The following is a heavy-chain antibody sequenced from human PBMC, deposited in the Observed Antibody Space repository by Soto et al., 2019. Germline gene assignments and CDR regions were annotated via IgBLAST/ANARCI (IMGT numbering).Heavy chain of an antibody. J-gene: IGHJ4*02. CDR3: AKAFQSSIFGVVIIAPFDY. CDR2: IGGSGGST. D-gene: IGHD3-3*01. Sequence: TGGALSLSCAASGFSFSRYSPSWVRQAPGKGLEWVSAIGGSGGSTFYADSVKGRFTISRDNSKNTLYLQMSSLRAEDTAVYYCAKAFQSSIFGVVIIAPFDYWGQGTLVNVSS. V-gene: IGHV3-23*01. CDR1: GFSFSRYS.